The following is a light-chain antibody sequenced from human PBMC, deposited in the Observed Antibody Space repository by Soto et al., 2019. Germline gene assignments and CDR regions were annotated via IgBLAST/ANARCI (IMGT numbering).Light chain of an antibody. V-gene: IGKV1-39*01. CDR1: QSITNY. CDR2: AAS. Sequence: DIQMTQSPSSLSASVGDRVTITCRASQSITNYLNWYQQKPGQAPKLLIFAASSLQSGVPSRFSGSGSGTDFALTISSLQPEDFATYYCQQSYSTPTFGGGTKVEIK. CDR3: QQSYSTPT. J-gene: IGKJ4*01.